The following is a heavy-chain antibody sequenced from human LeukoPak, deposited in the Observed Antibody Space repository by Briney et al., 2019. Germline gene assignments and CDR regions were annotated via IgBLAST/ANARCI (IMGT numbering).Heavy chain of an antibody. CDR3: ARDPTPRYCSGGSCYTHYGMDV. Sequence: TGGSLRLSCAASGFTFSSYTMNWVRQAPGKGLEWVSSISSSSSHIYYADSVKGRLTISRDNAKNSLYLQMNSLRAEDTAVYYCARDPTPRYCSGGSCYTHYGMDVWGQGTTVTVSS. CDR1: GFTFSSYT. D-gene: IGHD2-15*01. V-gene: IGHV3-21*01. CDR2: ISSSSSHI. J-gene: IGHJ6*02.